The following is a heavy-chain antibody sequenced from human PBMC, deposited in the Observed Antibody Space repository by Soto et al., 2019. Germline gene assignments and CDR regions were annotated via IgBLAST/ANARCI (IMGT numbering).Heavy chain of an antibody. V-gene: IGHV4-31*03. D-gene: IGHD3-9*01. J-gene: IGHJ3*02. Sequence: SETLSLTCTVSGGSISSGGYYWSWIRQHPGKGLEWIGYIYYSGSTNYNPSLKSRVTISVDTSKNQFSLKLSSVTAADTAVYYCARGYYDILTGYYSGIQINAFDIWGQGTMVTVSS. CDR1: GGSISSGGYY. CDR3: ARGYYDILTGYYSGIQINAFDI. CDR2: IYYSGST.